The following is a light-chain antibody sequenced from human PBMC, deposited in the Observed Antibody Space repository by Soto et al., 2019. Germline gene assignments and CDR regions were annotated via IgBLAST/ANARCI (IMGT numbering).Light chain of an antibody. CDR2: AAS. CDR1: QGSSTY. V-gene: IGKV1-39*01. CDR3: QQSYSTTWT. Sequence: DIQMPQSPSSLSASVGDRVTITCRASQGSSTYLNWYQQKPGKAPKLLIYAASSLQSGVPSRFSGSGSETEFTLTISSLQPENFATYSCQQSYSTTWTFGQGTKVEIK. J-gene: IGKJ1*01.